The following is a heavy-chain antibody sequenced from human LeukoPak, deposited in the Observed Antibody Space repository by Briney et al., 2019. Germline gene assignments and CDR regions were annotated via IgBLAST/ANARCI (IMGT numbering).Heavy chain of an antibody. J-gene: IGHJ4*02. CDR3: AREGGDGGIAVAGTGVY. Sequence: GGSLRLSCAASGFTFSAYGMHWVRQAPGRGLEWVAFIRFDGSNKYYADSVKGRFIISRDDSRNMLYLQMNSLRIEDTAVYYCAREGGDGGIAVAGTGVYWGQGTLVTVSS. CDR2: IRFDGSNK. V-gene: IGHV3-30*02. CDR1: GFTFSAYG. D-gene: IGHD6-19*01.